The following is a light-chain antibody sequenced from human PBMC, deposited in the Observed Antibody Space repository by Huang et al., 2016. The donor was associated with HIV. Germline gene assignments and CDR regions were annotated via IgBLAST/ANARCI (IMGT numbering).Light chain of an antibody. Sequence: EIVLTQSPGTLSLSPGERATHACRASQTVTSTYFAWYQQQPGQAPRLRIYGSSTRATGIPDRFSGSGAGTDFTLSISRLEPEDFAVYYCQQYDISGDTFGQGTKLEIK. CDR1: QTVTSTY. V-gene: IGKV3-20*01. CDR3: QQYDISGDT. J-gene: IGKJ2*01. CDR2: GSS.